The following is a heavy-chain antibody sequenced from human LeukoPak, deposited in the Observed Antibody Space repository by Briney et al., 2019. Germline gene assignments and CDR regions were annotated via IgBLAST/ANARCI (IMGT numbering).Heavy chain of an antibody. Sequence: GGSLRLSCAASGFTFSDYYMSWIRQAPGKGLEWVSYIRSSSYTNYADSVKGRFTTSRDNAKNSLYLQMDSLRAEDTAVYYCARILITFNWFDPWGQGTLVTVSS. CDR2: IRSSSYT. J-gene: IGHJ5*02. D-gene: IGHD3-22*01. CDR1: GFTFSDYY. V-gene: IGHV3-11*06. CDR3: ARILITFNWFDP.